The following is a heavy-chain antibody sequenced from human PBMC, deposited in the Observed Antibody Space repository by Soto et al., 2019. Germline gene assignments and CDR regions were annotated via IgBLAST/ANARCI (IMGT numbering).Heavy chain of an antibody. V-gene: IGHV5-51*01. D-gene: IGHD2-15*01. CDR3: ARYCSGGSCAANFDY. J-gene: IGHJ4*02. CDR1: GYSFTSYW. CDR2: IYPGDSDT. Sequence: LGESLKISCKGSGYSFTSYWIGWVRQMPGKGLEWMGIIYPGDSDTRYSPSFQGQVTISADKSISTAYLQWSSLKASDTAMYYCARYCSGGSCAANFDYWGQGTLVTVSS.